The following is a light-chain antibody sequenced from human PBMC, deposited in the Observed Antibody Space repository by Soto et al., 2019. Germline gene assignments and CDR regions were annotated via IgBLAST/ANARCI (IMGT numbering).Light chain of an antibody. CDR2: DVS. CDR3: SSYTSTRTRL. CDR1: SSDIGAYNS. Sequence: QSALTQPASVSASPGQSITISCTGTSSDIGAYNSVSWYQQHPGKAPQLMIYDVSYRPSGISSHFSGSKSGNTASLTISGFQADDEADYYCSSYTSTRTRLFGGGTKLTVL. V-gene: IGLV2-14*01. J-gene: IGLJ2*01.